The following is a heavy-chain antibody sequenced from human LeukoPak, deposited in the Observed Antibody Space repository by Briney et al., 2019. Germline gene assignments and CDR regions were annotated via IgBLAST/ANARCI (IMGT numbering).Heavy chain of an antibody. J-gene: IGHJ4*02. CDR2: IYYSGST. CDR1: GGSISSYY. V-gene: IGHV4-59*01. CDR3: ARVSAGLVPAADY. Sequence: SETLSLTCTVSGGSISSYYWSWIRQPPGKGLEWIGYIYYSGSTNYNPSLKSRVTISVDTSKNQFSLKLSSVTAADTAVYYCARVSAGLVPAADYWGQGTLVAVSS. D-gene: IGHD2-2*01.